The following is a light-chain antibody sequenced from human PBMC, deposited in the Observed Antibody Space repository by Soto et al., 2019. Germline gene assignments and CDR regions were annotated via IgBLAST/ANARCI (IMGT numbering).Light chain of an antibody. CDR1: SSNIGAGYD. CDR3: QSYDSSLIGVV. Sequence: QSVLTQPPSVSGAPGQRVTISCTGSSSNIGAGYDVHWYQQLPGTAPKLLIYGNTNRPSGVPDRFSGSKSGTSASLAITGLQDEDEADYYCQSYDSSLIGVVFGGGTQLTVL. V-gene: IGLV1-40*01. CDR2: GNT. J-gene: IGLJ2*01.